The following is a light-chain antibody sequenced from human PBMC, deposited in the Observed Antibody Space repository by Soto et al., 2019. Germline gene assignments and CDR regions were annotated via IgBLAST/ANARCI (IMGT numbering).Light chain of an antibody. CDR3: QVWDTTSDHLYV. CDR1: NIGSTG. V-gene: IGLV3-21*04. Sequence: SYELTQPPSVSVAPGQTASVSCGGDNIGSTGVHWYQQKPGQAPILVIYYDRDRPSGIPERFSGSNSGNTATLTISGVEAGDEADYYWQVWDTTSDHLYVFGPGTKVTVL. J-gene: IGLJ1*01. CDR2: YDR.